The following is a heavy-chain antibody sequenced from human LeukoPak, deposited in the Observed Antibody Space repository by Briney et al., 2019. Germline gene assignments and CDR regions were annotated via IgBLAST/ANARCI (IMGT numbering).Heavy chain of an antibody. D-gene: IGHD6-19*01. CDR1: GGSISSSSYY. CDR3: ARDQIGAVAGLAN. Sequence: SETLSLTCTVSGGSISSSSYYWGWIRQPPGKGLEWFGSIYYSGSTYYNPSLKSRVTISVDTSKNQFSLKLSSVTAADTALYYCARDQIGAVAGLANWGQGILVTVSS. J-gene: IGHJ4*02. V-gene: IGHV4-39*07. CDR2: IYYSGST.